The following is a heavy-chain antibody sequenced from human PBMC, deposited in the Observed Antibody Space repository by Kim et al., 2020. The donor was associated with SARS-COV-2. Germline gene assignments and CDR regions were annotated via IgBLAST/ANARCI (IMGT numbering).Heavy chain of an antibody. CDR3: ARGGPIAVAGTPSFDL. J-gene: IGHJ2*01. D-gene: IGHD6-19*01. CDR1: GGSISSGGYY. Sequence: SETLSLTCTVSGGSISSGGYYWSWIRQHPGKGLEWIGYIYYSGSTYYNPSLKSRVTISVDTSKNQFSLKLSSVTAADTAVYYCARGGPIAVAGTPSFDLWGRGTLVTVSS. CDR2: IYYSGST. V-gene: IGHV4-31*03.